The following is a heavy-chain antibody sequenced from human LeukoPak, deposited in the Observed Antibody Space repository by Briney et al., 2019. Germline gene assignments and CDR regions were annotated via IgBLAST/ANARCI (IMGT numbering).Heavy chain of an antibody. J-gene: IGHJ4*02. D-gene: IGHD5-12*01. V-gene: IGHV3-9*01. CDR3: AKEADIVATNIGGGFDY. Sequence: GRSLRLSYVASGFTFDDYAMHGVRQAPGKGLECVSGISWNSGSIVYADSVKGRFTISRDNAKNSLYLQMQSVGGEATALYYCAKEADIVATNIGGGFDYWGQGTLVTVSS. CDR2: ISWNSGSI. CDR1: GFTFDDYA.